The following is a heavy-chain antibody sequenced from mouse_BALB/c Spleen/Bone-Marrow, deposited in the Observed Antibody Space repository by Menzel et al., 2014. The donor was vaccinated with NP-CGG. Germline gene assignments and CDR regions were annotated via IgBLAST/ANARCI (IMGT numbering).Heavy chain of an antibody. D-gene: IGHD1-1*01. V-gene: IGHV14-3*02. J-gene: IGHJ3*01. Sequence: EVQLQQSGAELVKPGASVKLSCTASDFNIKDAYMHWVKQRPEQGLEWIGRIDPANVNTKYDTKFQGKATITADTSSNTAYLLLSSLTSEDTAVYYCAVYYYGRSSFAYWGQGTQVTVSA. CDR3: AVYYYGRSSFAY. CDR2: IDPANVNT. CDR1: DFNIKDAY.